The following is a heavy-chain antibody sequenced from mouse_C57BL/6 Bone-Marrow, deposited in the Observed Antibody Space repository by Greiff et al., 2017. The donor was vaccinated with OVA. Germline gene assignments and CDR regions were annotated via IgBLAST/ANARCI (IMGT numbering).Heavy chain of an antibody. D-gene: IGHD2-1*01. CDR2: IDPSDSYT. V-gene: IGHV1-59*01. CDR1: GYTFTSYW. Sequence: VQLQQSGAELVRPGTSVKLSCKASGYTFTSYWMHWVKQRPGQGLEWIGVIDPSDSYTNYNQKFKGKATLTVDTSSSTAYMQLSSLTSEDSAVYYCARSYGNYPYAMDYWGQGTSVTVSS. J-gene: IGHJ4*01. CDR3: ARSYGNYPYAMDY.